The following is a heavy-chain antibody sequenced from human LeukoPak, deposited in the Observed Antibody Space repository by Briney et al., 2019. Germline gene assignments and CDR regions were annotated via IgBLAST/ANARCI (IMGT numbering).Heavy chain of an antibody. CDR1: GFTFSSST. V-gene: IGHV1-58*01. CDR3: AAVNSDWYFSWYFDL. Sequence: SVKVSCKASGFTFSSSTVQWVRQARGQRLEWLGWIIVGSGNTNYAQRFQERLTITRDMSTGTADMELSSLRSEDTAVYYCAAVNSDWYFSWYFDLWGRGTPVTVSS. D-gene: IGHD2-21*02. CDR2: IIVGSGNT. J-gene: IGHJ2*01.